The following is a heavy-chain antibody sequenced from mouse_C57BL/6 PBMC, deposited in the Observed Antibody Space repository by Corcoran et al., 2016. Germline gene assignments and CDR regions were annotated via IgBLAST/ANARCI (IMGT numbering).Heavy chain of an antibody. V-gene: IGHV9-3*01. D-gene: IGHD2-5*01. CDR1: GYTFTTYG. CDR3: ARDSNWHFDV. Sequence: QIQLVQSGPELKKPGETVKISCKASGYTFTTYGMSWVKQAPGKGLKWMGWINTYSGVPTYADDFKGRFAFSLETSASTAYLQINNLKNEDTATYFCARDSNWHFDVWGTGTTVTVSS. J-gene: IGHJ1*03. CDR2: INTYSGVP.